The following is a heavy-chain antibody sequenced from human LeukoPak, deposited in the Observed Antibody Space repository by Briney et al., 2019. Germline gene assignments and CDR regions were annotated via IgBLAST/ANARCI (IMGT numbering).Heavy chain of an antibody. CDR3: ARRRGSKAMDV. CDR1: GYTFTGYY. Sequence: ASVTVSFTASGYTFTGYYMHWVRQAPGQGLEWMGWINPNSGGTNYAQKFQGRVTMTRDTSISTAYMELSRLRSDDTAVYYCARRRGSKAMDVWGKGTTVTVSS. V-gene: IGHV1-2*02. J-gene: IGHJ6*04. CDR2: INPNSGGT.